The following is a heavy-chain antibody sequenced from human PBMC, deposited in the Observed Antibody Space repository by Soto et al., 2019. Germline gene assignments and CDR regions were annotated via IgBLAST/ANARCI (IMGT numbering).Heavy chain of an antibody. J-gene: IGHJ4*02. Sequence: GGSLRLSCAASGFTFSSYWMHWVRQAPGKGLVWVSRTNSDGRSTTYADSAKGRFTISRDNAKNTLYLQMNSLRAEDTAVYYCVRDRYYFGSGSPHYFDHWGQGTLVTVSS. V-gene: IGHV3-74*01. CDR3: VRDRYYFGSGSPHYFDH. CDR2: TNSDGRST. CDR1: GFTFSSYW. D-gene: IGHD3-10*01.